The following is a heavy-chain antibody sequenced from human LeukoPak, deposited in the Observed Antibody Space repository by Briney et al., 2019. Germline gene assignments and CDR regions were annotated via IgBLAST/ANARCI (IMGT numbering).Heavy chain of an antibody. CDR1: GGSISSDF. V-gene: IGHV4-59*01. Sequence: PSETLSLTCTVSGGSISSDFWSWIRQSPGKGLEWIGYIYYSGGTNYNPSLKSRVTISLDTSNNQFSLRLSSVTAADTAVYYCARQYGEYWGQGTLVTVSS. D-gene: IGHD2/OR15-2a*01. CDR2: IYYSGGT. CDR3: ARQYGEY. J-gene: IGHJ4*02.